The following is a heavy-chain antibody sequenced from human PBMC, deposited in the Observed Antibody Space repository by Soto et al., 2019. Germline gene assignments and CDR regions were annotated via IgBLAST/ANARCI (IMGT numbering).Heavy chain of an antibody. CDR3: ARSFYGVDL. CDR1: GGSITSEGYA. V-gene: IGHV4-30-2*06. J-gene: IGHJ6*02. CDR2: IYQGGSA. Sequence: SETLSLTCTVSGGSITSEGYAWSWIRQSPGQGLEWIGYIYQGGSAYYNPSLKPRVTIFLDRSKNQFSLNLTSVTAADTAVYYCARSFYGVDLWGQGAPVTVSS.